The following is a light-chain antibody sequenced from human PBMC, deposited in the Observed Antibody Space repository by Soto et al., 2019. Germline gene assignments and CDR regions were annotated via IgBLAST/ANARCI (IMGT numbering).Light chain of an antibody. V-gene: IGKV3-20*01. J-gene: IGKJ1*01. Sequence: DIGLTQSPGTLSLSAWESATLSFRASQSVSSNYLAWYQQKPGQAPRLLIYDTSTTAAGVPARFSGSGSGTEFTLTISSLQPDDFATYYCQHYNSYSEAFGQGTKVDNK. CDR1: QSVSSNY. CDR2: DTS. CDR3: QHYNSYSEA.